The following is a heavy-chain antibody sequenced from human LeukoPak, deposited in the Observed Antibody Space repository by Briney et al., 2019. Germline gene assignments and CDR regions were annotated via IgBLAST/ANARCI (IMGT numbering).Heavy chain of an antibody. CDR2: IYYSGST. CDR1: GVSISSHY. V-gene: IGHV4-59*11. Sequence: SETLSLTCTVSGVSISSHYWSWIRQPPGKGLEWIGYIYYSGSTNYNPSLKSRVTISVDTSKNQFSLKLSSVTAADTAVYYCARAQYYYDSSGYHDAFDTWGQGTMVTVSS. D-gene: IGHD3-22*01. CDR3: ARAQYYYDSSGYHDAFDT. J-gene: IGHJ3*02.